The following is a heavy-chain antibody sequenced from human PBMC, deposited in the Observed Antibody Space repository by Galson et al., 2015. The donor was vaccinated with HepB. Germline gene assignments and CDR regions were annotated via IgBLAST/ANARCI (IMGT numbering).Heavy chain of an antibody. V-gene: IGHV3-30-3*01. CDR1: GFTFSSYA. CDR3: ARARIAAAGKNWFDP. CDR2: ISYDGSNK. D-gene: IGHD6-13*01. Sequence: SLRLSCAASGFTFSSYAMHWVRQAPGKGLEWVAVISYDGSNKYYADSVKGRFTISRDNSKNTLYLQMNSLRAEDTAVYYCARARIAAAGKNWFDPWGQGTLVTVSS. J-gene: IGHJ5*02.